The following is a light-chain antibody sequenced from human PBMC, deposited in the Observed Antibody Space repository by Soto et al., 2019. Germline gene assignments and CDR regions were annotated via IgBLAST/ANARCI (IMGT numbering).Light chain of an antibody. Sequence: EIVLTQSPATLSLSPGERATLSCRASQSVSSYLAWYQQKPGQAPRLLIYDASNRATGIPARFGGSGSGTDFTLTISSLEPEDFAVYYCQQRSNWPPSLTFGGGTKVDIK. V-gene: IGKV3-11*01. J-gene: IGKJ4*01. CDR3: QQRSNWPPSLT. CDR2: DAS. CDR1: QSVSSY.